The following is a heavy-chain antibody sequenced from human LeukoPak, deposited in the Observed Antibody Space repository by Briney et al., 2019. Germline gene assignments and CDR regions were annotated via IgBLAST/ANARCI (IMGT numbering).Heavy chain of an antibody. D-gene: IGHD2-2*01. Sequence: ASVKVSSNASGYTFTDYYMHWVRLAPGQGLEWMGWINPNSGGTNYVQKFQGWVTMTRDTSINTAYMELSRLTSDDTAVYYCARANFLYCSSTSCLFDYWGQGTLVTVSS. J-gene: IGHJ4*02. CDR3: ARANFLYCSSTSCLFDY. CDR1: GYTFTDYY. CDR2: INPNSGGT. V-gene: IGHV1-2*04.